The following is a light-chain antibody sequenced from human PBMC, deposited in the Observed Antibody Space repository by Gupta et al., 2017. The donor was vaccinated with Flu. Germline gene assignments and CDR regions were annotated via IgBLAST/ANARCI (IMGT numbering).Light chain of an antibody. J-gene: IGLJ3*02. Sequence: QSALTQTASVSGSPGQSITISCIGTNSDFGNYNVVSWYQQHPGKAPKLMIYEGSKRPAGVSNRFSGSKSGNTASLTISGLQAEDGADYYCCSYAGSSTWVFGGGTKLTVL. CDR2: EGS. V-gene: IGLV2-23*01. CDR1: NSDFGNYNV. CDR3: CSYAGSSTWV.